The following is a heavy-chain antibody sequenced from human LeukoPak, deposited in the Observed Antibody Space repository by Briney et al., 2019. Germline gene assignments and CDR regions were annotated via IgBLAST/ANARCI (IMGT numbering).Heavy chain of an antibody. CDR3: TTDSLSTKTAGGNS. J-gene: IGHJ4*02. CDR2: ISRRSIS. CDR1: GFTVSNYN. D-gene: IGHD5/OR15-5a*01. V-gene: IGHV3-69-1*01. Sequence: GGPLRLSCAASGFTVSNYNMICVRQAPGKGLEGVSYISRRSISYFAASVKGGFTISKDNAKNSLHLQMNSLRTEDTAVYYCTTDSLSTKTAGGNSWGQGTLVIVSS.